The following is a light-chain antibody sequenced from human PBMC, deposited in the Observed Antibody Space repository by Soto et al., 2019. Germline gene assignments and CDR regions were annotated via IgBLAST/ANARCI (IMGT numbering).Light chain of an antibody. CDR3: NSYTTTSTYV. J-gene: IGLJ1*01. V-gene: IGLV2-14*01. CDR1: SSDVGAYNY. Sequence: QSVLTQPASVSGSPGQSITISCTGTSSDVGAYNYVSWYQQHPGRALKLMIFDVSNRPSGVSNRFSGSKSGNTASLTISGLQAEDEADYYCNSYTTTSTYVFGTGTKVTVL. CDR2: DVS.